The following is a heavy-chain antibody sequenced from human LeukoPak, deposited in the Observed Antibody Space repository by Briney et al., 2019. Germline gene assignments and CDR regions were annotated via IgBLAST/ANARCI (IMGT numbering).Heavy chain of an antibody. D-gene: IGHD3-22*01. J-gene: IGHJ3*02. CDR3: ARALGSSAYYYMKVDAFDI. V-gene: IGHV3-74*01. CDR1: GFSLSDYS. CDR2: IKNDGSST. Sequence: GGSLRLSCAASGFSLSDYSVHWVRRAPGKGLVWVSHIKNDGSSTSYAEIVKGRFTISRDNANNALYLHMNSLRAEDTAVYFCARALGSSAYYYMKVDAFDIWGQGTMVTVSS.